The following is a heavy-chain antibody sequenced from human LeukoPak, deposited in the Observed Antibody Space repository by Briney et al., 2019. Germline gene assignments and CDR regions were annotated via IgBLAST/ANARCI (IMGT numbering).Heavy chain of an antibody. CDR2: IYYSGST. Sequence: SQTLSLTCTVSGGSISSGGYYWSWIRQHPGKGLEWIGYIYYSGSTYYNPSLKSRVTISVDTSKNQFSLKLSSVTAADTAVYYCARSLPSEIAMAALWFDPWGQGTLVTVSS. CDR3: ARSLPSEIAMAALWFDP. J-gene: IGHJ5*02. D-gene: IGHD6-6*01. CDR1: GGSISSGGYY. V-gene: IGHV4-31*03.